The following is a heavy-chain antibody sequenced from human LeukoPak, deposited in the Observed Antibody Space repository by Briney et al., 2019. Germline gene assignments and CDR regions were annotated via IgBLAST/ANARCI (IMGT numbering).Heavy chain of an antibody. Sequence: GGSLRLSCAASGFTVSSNYMSWVRQAPGKGLEGGSVIYSGGSTYYADSVKGRFTISRDNSKNTLYLQMNSLRAEDTAVYYCARAYRPRYYYYYMDVWGKGTTVTVSS. CDR1: GFTVSSNY. J-gene: IGHJ6*03. CDR2: IYSGGST. V-gene: IGHV3-53*01. CDR3: ARAYRPRYYYYYMDV.